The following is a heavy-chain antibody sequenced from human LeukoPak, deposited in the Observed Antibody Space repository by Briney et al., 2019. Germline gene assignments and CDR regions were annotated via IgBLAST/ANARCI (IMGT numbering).Heavy chain of an antibody. CDR3: ASSRDGYYYYYMDV. V-gene: IGHV4-34*01. Sequence: PSETLSLTCAVYGGSFSGYYWSWIRRPPGKGLEWIGEINHSGSTNYNPSLKSRVTISVDTSKNQFSLKLSSVTAADTAVYYCASSRDGYYYYYMDVWGKGTTVTVSS. CDR2: INHSGST. CDR1: GGSFSGYY. D-gene: IGHD5-24*01. J-gene: IGHJ6*03.